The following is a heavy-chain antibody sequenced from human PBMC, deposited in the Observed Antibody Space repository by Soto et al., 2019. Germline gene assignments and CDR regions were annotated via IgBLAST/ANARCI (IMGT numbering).Heavy chain of an antibody. Sequence: QMQLVESGGGVVQPGRSLRLSCAASGFTFTNYGMHWDRQAPGKGLEWVAIIWYDGSNKYYADSVKGRFTISRDNSKNTVYLQMNSLRAEDTAMYYCAAGEPLHYRGQGTLVTVSS. CDR2: IWYDGSNK. V-gene: IGHV3-33*01. J-gene: IGHJ4*02. D-gene: IGHD3-10*01. CDR3: AAGEPLHY. CDR1: GFTFTNYG.